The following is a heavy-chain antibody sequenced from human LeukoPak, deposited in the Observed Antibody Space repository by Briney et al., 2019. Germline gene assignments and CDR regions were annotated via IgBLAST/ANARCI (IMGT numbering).Heavy chain of an antibody. V-gene: IGHV4-59*01. D-gene: IGHD6-19*01. Sequence: SETLSLTCTVSGGSISSYYWSWIRQPPGKGLEWIGYIYYSGSTNYNPSLKSRVTISVDTSKNQCSLKLSSVTAADTAVYYCASLIAVAGQVDYWGQGTLVTVSS. CDR1: GGSISSYY. CDR3: ASLIAVAGQVDY. J-gene: IGHJ4*02. CDR2: IYYSGST.